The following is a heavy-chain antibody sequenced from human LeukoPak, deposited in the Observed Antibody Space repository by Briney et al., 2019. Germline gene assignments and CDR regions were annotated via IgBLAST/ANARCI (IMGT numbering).Heavy chain of an antibody. CDR2: INHSGST. D-gene: IGHD3-10*01. CDR1: GYLISSGYS. CDR3: ARLRGGSVFLWFGDQSNYMDV. Sequence: PSDTLSLPCTLSGYLISSGYSWSWIRQPPGKGLEWIGEINHSGSTICNPSLKRRDTLSVEMSKNQFSLKLRSVTAGDTAVFVCARLRGGSVFLWFGDQSNYMDVWGKGTTVTIS. V-gene: IGHV4-38-2*02. J-gene: IGHJ6*03.